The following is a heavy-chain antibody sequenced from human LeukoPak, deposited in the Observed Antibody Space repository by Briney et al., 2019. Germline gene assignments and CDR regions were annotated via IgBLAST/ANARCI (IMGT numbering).Heavy chain of an antibody. Sequence: PGGSLRLSCAASGFTFSSYSMNWVRQAPGKGLEWVSSISSSTNTIYYADSVKGRFTISGDNAKNSLYLQMNGLGAEDTAVYYCARELNGYGYYFFDYWGPGTLVTVSS. D-gene: IGHD3-16*01. CDR1: GFTFSSYS. V-gene: IGHV3-48*04. J-gene: IGHJ4*02. CDR3: ARELNGYGYYFFDY. CDR2: ISSSTNTI.